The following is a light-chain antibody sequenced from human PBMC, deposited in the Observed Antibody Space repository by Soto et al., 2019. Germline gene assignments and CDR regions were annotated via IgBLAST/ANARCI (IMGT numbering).Light chain of an antibody. J-gene: IGKJ1*01. V-gene: IGKV3-20*01. CDR2: DTS. Sequence: EIVLTQSPGTLSLSPGERATLSCRASQSVTSNYLAWYQQKPGRAPGLLIYDTSTRASGVPDRFSGGGSGTDFTLTISRLEPEDFAVYYCQQCGSSPWTFDQGTKVDIK. CDR1: QSVTSNY. CDR3: QQCGSSPWT.